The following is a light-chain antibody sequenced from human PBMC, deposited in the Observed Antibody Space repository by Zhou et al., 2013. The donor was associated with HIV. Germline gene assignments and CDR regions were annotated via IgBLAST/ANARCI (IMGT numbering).Light chain of an antibody. CDR1: QSVSSN. V-gene: IGKV3-15*01. CDR2: GAS. J-gene: IGKJ1*01. CDR3: QQYASSPRT. Sequence: EIVMTQSPATLSVSPGERATLSCRASQSVSSNLAWYQQRPGQAPRLLIYGASTRATGIPARFSGSGSGTDFTLTIRSMQSEDFAVYSCQQYASSPRTFGQGTKVEIK.